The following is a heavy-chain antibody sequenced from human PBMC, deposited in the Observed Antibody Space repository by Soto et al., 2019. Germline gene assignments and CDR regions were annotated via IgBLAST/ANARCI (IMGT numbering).Heavy chain of an antibody. V-gene: IGHV4-59*01. CDR1: GGSISSYY. CDR2: IYYSGST. J-gene: IGHJ6*02. Sequence: QVQLQESGPGLVKPSETLSLTCTVSGGSISSYYWSWIRQPPGKGLEWIGYIYYSGSTNYNPSLKSRVTISVDTSKNQFSLKLSSVTAADTAVYYCARDRMTTVYYYYYGMVVWGQGTTVTVSS. CDR3: ARDRMTTVYYYYYGMVV. D-gene: IGHD4-17*01.